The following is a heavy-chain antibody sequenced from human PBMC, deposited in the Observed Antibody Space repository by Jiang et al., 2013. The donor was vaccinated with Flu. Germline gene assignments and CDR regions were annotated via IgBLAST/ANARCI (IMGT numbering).Heavy chain of an antibody. J-gene: IGHJ4*02. CDR2: IDPTDSYT. V-gene: IGHV5-10-1*01. CDR3: ARLRDGSLDY. CDR1: GYNFNTYW. D-gene: IGHD5-24*01. Sequence: GADGEKARESLKISCQASGYNFNTYWIGWVRQMPEKAWMDGRIDPTDSYTNYSPSFQGHVTISTDKSISTAYLQWSSLKASDTAIFYCARLRDGSLDYWAREPLVTVSS.